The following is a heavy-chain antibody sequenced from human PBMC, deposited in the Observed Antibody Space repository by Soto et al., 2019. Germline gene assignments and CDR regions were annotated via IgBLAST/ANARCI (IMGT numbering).Heavy chain of an antibody. CDR2: ISAYNGNT. V-gene: IGHV1-18*01. CDR1: GYTFTSYG. J-gene: IGHJ6*02. D-gene: IGHD2-15*01. Sequence: ASVKVSCKASGYTFTSYGISWVRQAPGQGLEWMGWISAYNGNTNYAQKLQGRVTMTTDTSTSTAYMELRSLRSDDTAVYYCARDRDIVVVVAAAYYYYGMDVWGQGTTVTVSS. CDR3: ARDRDIVVVVAAAYYYYGMDV.